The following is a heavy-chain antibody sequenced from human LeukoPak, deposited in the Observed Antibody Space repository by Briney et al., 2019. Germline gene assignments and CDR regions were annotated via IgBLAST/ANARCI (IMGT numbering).Heavy chain of an antibody. CDR2: IKQDGSDK. CDR1: GFTFSSHW. Sequence: GGSLRLSSAASGFTFSSHWMSWVRQAPGKGLEWVANIKQDGSDKYYVDSVKGRFTISRDNAKNSLYLQMNGLRADDTALYYCVRGGTNFASWGQGTLVIVSS. CDR3: VRGGTNFAS. J-gene: IGHJ4*02. D-gene: IGHD2-8*01. V-gene: IGHV3-7*01.